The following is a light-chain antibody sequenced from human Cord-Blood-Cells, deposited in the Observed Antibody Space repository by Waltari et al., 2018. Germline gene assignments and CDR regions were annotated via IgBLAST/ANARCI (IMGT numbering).Light chain of an antibody. CDR2: AAS. J-gene: IGKJ1*01. V-gene: IGKV1-39*01. Sequence: DIQMTQPPSSLSASVGDRVTITCRASQSISSYLNWYQQKPGKAPKLLIYAASSLQSGVPSRFSGSGSLTDFTLTISSLQPEDFATYYCQQSYSTPWTFGQGTKVEIK. CDR1: QSISSY. CDR3: QQSYSTPWT.